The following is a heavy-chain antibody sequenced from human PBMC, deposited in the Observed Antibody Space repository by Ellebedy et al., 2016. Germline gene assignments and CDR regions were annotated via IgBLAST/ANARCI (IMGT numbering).Heavy chain of an antibody. CDR1: GFMFRSFF. Sequence: GGSLRLSXAASGFMFRSFFMSWVRQAPGKGLEWVSTISAGGDNTQFADSVKGRFTVSRDNSRNTVYLQMNDLRVEDTALYYCRRGHYSHYWGQGTLVTVSS. CDR3: RRGHYSHY. J-gene: IGHJ4*02. V-gene: IGHV3-23*01. CDR2: ISAGGDNT.